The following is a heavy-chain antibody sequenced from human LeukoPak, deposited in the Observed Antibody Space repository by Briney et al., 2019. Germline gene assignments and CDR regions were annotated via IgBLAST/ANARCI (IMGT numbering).Heavy chain of an antibody. V-gene: IGHV4-38-2*02. CDR1: GGSFRGDYY. D-gene: IGHD6-19*01. J-gene: IGHJ4*02. Sequence: SETLSLTCTVSGGSFRGDYYWGWIRQPPGKGLEWIGSVYYSGSTYYNPSLKSRVTISVDTSKNQFSLKLSSVTAADTAVYYCARGGYSYGWYGKHFDYWGQGTLVTVSS. CDR3: ARGGYSYGWYGKHFDY. CDR2: VYYSGST.